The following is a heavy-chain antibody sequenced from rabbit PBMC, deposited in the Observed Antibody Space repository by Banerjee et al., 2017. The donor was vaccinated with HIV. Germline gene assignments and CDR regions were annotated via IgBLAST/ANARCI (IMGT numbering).Heavy chain of an antibody. J-gene: IGHJ4*01. CDR1: GFSFSSGYY. V-gene: IGHV1S45*01. CDR2: IYTGSGNT. CDR3: VRGASSSGYYSL. D-gene: IGHD1-1*01. Sequence: QQQLVESGGGLVQPEGSLTLTSKASGFSFSSGYYMCWVRQAPGKGLEWIGCIYTGSGNTYYASWAKGRFTISKTSSTTVTLQMTSLTAADTATYFCVRGASSSGYYSLWGPGTLVTVS.